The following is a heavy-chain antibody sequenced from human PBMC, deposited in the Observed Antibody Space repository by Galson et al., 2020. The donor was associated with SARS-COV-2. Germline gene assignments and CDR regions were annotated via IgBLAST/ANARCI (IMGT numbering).Heavy chain of an antibody. CDR1: GFTFSNNG. CDR3: AKDLGITPIVVATPLAFDI. J-gene: IGHJ3*02. Sequence: QLGESLKISCAASGFTFSNNGMHWVRQAPGKGLEWVAVIWYDGSTKFYADSVKGRFTISRDNSKNTLYLQMNSLRAEDTAIYYCAKDLGITPIVVATPLAFDIWGQGTMVTVSS. V-gene: IGHV3-33*06. D-gene: IGHD3-22*01. CDR2: IWYDGSTK.